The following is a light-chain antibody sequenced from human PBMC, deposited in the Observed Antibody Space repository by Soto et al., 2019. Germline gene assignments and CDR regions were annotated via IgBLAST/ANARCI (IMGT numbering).Light chain of an antibody. J-gene: IGKJ2*01. CDR2: AAS. CDR1: QGVSTW. CDR3: QQANSFPVT. Sequence: DIQMTQSPASVSASVGDRVTITCRASQGVSTWVAWFQQKPGQAPKLLIYAASVLQSGVPSRFSGSGSGTEFTLTITSLQPEDSATYYCQQANSFPVTFGQGTKLES. V-gene: IGKV1D-12*01.